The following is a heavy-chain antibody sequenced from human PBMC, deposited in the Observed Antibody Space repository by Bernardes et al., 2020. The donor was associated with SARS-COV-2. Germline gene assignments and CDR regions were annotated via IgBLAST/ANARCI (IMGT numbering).Heavy chain of an antibody. D-gene: IGHD3-10*01. CDR1: GFTFSSYA. J-gene: IGHJ4*02. Sequence: GGSLRLSCAASGFTFSSYAMHWVRQAPGKGLEWVAVISYAGSNKYYADSVKGRFTISRDNSKNTLYLQMNSLRAEDTAVYYCARDRRGSGYFDYWGQGTLVTVSS. CDR2: ISYAGSNK. CDR3: ARDRRGSGYFDY. V-gene: IGHV3-30-3*01.